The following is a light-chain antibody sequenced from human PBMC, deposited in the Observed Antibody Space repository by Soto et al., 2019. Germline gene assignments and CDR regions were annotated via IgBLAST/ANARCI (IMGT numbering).Light chain of an antibody. J-gene: IGLJ1*01. V-gene: IGLV2-14*01. CDR1: SSDVGGYNY. CDR2: GVT. CDR3: SSYTSSSTYV. Sequence: QSALTQPASVSGSPGQSITISCTGTSSDVGGYNYVSWYQQHPGKAPKLMIYGVTDRRSGVSNRFSGSKSGNTASLTISGLQAEDEADYYCSSYTSSSTYVFGTGTKVTVL.